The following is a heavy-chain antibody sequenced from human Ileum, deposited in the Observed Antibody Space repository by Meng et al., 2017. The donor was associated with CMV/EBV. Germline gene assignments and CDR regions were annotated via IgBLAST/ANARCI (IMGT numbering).Heavy chain of an antibody. J-gene: IGHJ4*02. Sequence: QITLKRAGPTLLKPHPTLPLTCTFSGFSLSTNGGGVGWIRQPPGKALEWLALIYWDDTKRYSPSLKSRLTISKDTSKNQVVLTMTNTDTVDTATYYCANRRGSGWYETYFDSWGQGTLVTVSS. V-gene: IGHV2-5*02. CDR3: ANRRGSGWYETYFDS. CDR2: IYWDDTK. CDR1: GFSLSTNGGG. D-gene: IGHD6-19*01.